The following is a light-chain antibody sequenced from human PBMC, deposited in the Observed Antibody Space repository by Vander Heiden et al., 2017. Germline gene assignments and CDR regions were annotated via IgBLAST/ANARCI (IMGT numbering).Light chain of an antibody. Sequence: DIQMTQSPSSLSASVVDRVTISCRTSQSISDFLNWYQQKPGRAPKLLIYAASSLQSGVPSRFSGSGSGTDFTLTISSLQPEDFATYYCQQSYSIPFTFGQGTNVEI. CDR1: QSISDF. V-gene: IGKV1-39*01. CDR3: QQSYSIPFT. CDR2: AAS. J-gene: IGKJ2*01.